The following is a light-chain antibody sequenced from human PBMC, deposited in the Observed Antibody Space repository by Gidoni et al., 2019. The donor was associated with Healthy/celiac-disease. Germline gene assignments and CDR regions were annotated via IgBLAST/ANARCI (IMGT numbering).Light chain of an antibody. J-gene: IGKJ1*01. V-gene: IGKV3-11*01. CDR2: DAS. CDR3: QQRSNWPLT. CDR1: QGVSSY. Sequence: EIVLTQPPATLSLSPGERATLSCRASQGVSSYLAWYQQKPGQAPRLLIYDASNRATGIPARFSGSGSGTDFTLTISSLEPEDFAVYYCQQRSNWPLTFGQGTKVEIK.